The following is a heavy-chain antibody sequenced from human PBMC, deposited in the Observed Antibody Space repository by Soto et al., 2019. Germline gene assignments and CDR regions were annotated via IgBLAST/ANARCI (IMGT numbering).Heavy chain of an antibody. J-gene: IGHJ5*01. CDR3: ARSNYYDSGGRYNCLGS. CDR2: IYYSGNA. Sequence: PSETLSLTCTVSGGPVGSGTYYWSWIRQPPGKGLEWIAYIYYSGNANYNPSLQSRATISIDTSKNQFYLKLNSVTAADTAVYYCARSNYYDSGGRYNCLGSWGRGTLVT. V-gene: IGHV4-61*01. CDR1: GGPVGSGTYY. D-gene: IGHD3-22*01.